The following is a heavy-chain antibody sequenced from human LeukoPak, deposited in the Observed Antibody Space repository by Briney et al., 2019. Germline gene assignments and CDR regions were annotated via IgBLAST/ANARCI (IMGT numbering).Heavy chain of an antibody. CDR3: AGGVVWSGYQRYYYYMDV. Sequence: PSETLSLTCTVSGGSISSYYWSWIRQPPGKGLEWIGYIYYSGSTNYNPSLKSRVTISVDTSKNQFSLKLSSVTAADTAVYYCAGGVVWSGYQRYYYYMDVWGKGTTVTVSS. D-gene: IGHD3-3*01. V-gene: IGHV4-59*08. CDR1: GGSISSYY. CDR2: IYYSGST. J-gene: IGHJ6*03.